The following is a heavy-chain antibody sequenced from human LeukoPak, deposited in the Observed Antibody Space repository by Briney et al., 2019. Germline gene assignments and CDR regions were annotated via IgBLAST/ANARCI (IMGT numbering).Heavy chain of an antibody. Sequence: ASVKVSCKTSGYTFTSSGITWVRQAPGQGLEWMGWISTYNGYSKYAQNLQGRVTMTADTSTSTAYMELSSLRSDDTAVYYCAKNSSGEYSDYWGQGTLVTVSS. CDR3: AKNSSGEYSDY. J-gene: IGHJ4*02. CDR1: GYTFTSSG. D-gene: IGHD6-19*01. CDR2: ISTYNGYS. V-gene: IGHV1-18*01.